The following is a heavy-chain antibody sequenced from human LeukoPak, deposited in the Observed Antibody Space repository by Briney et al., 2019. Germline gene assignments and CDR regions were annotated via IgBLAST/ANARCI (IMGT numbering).Heavy chain of an antibody. V-gene: IGHV5-51*01. D-gene: IGHD7-27*01. Sequence: GESLKISCKGSGYSFTNYCIAWVRQMPGKGLEWMGIIYPADSDTRYSPSFQGQVTISADKSISTAYLQWSSLKASDTAMYYCARPGAPPIWGQGTMVTVSS. CDR3: ARPGAPPI. J-gene: IGHJ3*02. CDR2: IYPADSDT. CDR1: GYSFTNYC.